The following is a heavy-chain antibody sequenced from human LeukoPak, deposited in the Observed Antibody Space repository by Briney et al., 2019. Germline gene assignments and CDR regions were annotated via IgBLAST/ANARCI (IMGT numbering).Heavy chain of an antibody. D-gene: IGHD6-19*01. Sequence: SETLSLTCAVYGGSFSGYYWSWIRQPPGKGLEWIGEINHSGSTNYNPSLKSRVTISVDTSKNQFSLKLSSVTAADTAVYYCARRTESSGWYYFDYWGQGTLVTVSS. J-gene: IGHJ4*02. CDR3: ARRTESSGWYYFDY. CDR2: INHSGST. CDR1: GGSFSGYY. V-gene: IGHV4-34*01.